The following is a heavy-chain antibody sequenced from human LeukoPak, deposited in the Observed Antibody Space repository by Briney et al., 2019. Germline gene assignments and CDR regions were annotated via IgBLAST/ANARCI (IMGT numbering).Heavy chain of an antibody. CDR2: IYPGDSDT. D-gene: IGHD3-22*01. Sequence: GESLKISCKGSGYSFTSYWIGWVRQMPGKGLEWMGIIYPGDSDTRYSPSFQGQVTISADKSISTAYLQWSSLKASDTAMYYCARLPYYYDSGGQGAFDIWGQGTMVTVSS. V-gene: IGHV5-51*01. J-gene: IGHJ3*02. CDR1: GYSFTSYW. CDR3: ARLPYYYDSGGQGAFDI.